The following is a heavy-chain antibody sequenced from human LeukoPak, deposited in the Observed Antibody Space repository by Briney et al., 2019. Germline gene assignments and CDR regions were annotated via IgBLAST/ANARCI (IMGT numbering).Heavy chain of an antibody. Sequence: GGSRRPSCAASGCTFSSYAMHWVRKAPGKGLEYVSAISGNGGSTYYANSVKGRFTQSRDNSKTTQYLQMGSLRAEDMAVYYGARADCSSTSCRGVGAFDIWGQGTMVTVSS. CDR3: ARADCSSTSCRGVGAFDI. CDR1: GCTFSSYA. J-gene: IGHJ3*02. CDR2: ISGNGGST. V-gene: IGHV3-64*01. D-gene: IGHD2-2*01.